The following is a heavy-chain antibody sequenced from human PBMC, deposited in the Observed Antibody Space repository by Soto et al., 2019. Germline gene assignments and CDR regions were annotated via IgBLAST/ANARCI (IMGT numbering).Heavy chain of an antibody. V-gene: IGHV1-2*02. Sequence: GASVKVSCKASGYTFTGYYMQWVRQAPGQGLQWMGWINPNSGDTNYAQKFQGRVTMTRDTSNTTAYLDLSRLRADDTAVYYCARTYCTSSRPSYGMDVWGQGTTVTVSS. CDR1: GYTFTGYY. CDR3: ARTYCTSSRPSYGMDV. D-gene: IGHD2-8*01. J-gene: IGHJ6*02. CDR2: INPNSGDT.